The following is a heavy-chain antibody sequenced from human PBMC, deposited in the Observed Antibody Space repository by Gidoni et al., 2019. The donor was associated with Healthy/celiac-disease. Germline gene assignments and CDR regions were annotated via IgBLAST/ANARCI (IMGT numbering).Heavy chain of an antibody. CDR1: GFTFSSYA. CDR2: ISYDGSDK. CDR3: ARNEINYDFSQGDAFDI. Sequence: QVQLVESGGGVVQPGRSLRLSCAASGFTFSSYAMHWVRQAPGKGLEWVAVISYDGSDKYYADSVKGLFTISRDNSKNTLYLQMNSLRTEDTAVYYCARNEINYDFSQGDAFDIWGQGTMVTVSS. J-gene: IGHJ3*02. D-gene: IGHD3-3*01. V-gene: IGHV3-30*04.